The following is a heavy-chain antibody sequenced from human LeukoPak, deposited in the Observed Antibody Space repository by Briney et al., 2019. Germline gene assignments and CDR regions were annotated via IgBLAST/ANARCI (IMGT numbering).Heavy chain of an antibody. D-gene: IGHD3-22*01. CDR1: RYTFTGYY. J-gene: IGHJ4*02. CDR2: INPNSGGT. V-gene: IGHV1-2*02. CDR3: ASLGDYYDSSGYTYYFDY. Sequence: GASVKVSCKASRYTFTGYYMHWVRQAPGQGLEWMGWINPNSGGTNYAQKFQGRVTMTRDTSISTAYMELSRLRSDDTAVYYCASLGDYYDSSGYTYYFDYWGQGTLVTVSS.